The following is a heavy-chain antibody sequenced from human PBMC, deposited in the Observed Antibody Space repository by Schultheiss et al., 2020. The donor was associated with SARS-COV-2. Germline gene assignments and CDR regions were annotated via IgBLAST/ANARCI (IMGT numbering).Heavy chain of an antibody. V-gene: IGHV4-61*01. J-gene: IGHJ6*03. CDR1: GGSVSSGSYY. CDR3: ARQGLSGWYYYYMDV. Sequence: SETLSLTCTVSGGSVSSGSYYWSWIRQPPGKGLEWIGYIYYSGSTNYNPSLKSRVTISVDTSKNQFSLRLSSVTASDTAVYYCARQGLSGWYYYYMDVWGKGTTVTVSS. D-gene: IGHD3-10*01. CDR2: IYYSGST.